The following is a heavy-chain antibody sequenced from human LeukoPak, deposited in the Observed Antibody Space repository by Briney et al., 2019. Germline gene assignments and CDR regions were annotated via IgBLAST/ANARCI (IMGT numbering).Heavy chain of an antibody. CDR3: AREGITMVRGVMGC. J-gene: IGHJ4*02. CDR1: GFTFSSYA. D-gene: IGHD3-10*01. V-gene: IGHV3-23*01. Sequence: GGSLRLSCAASGFTFSSYAMSWVRQAPGKGLEWVSAISGSGGSTYYADSVKGRFTISRDNAKNSLYLQMNSLRAEDTAVYYCAREGITMVRGVMGCWGQGTLVTVSS. CDR2: ISGSGGST.